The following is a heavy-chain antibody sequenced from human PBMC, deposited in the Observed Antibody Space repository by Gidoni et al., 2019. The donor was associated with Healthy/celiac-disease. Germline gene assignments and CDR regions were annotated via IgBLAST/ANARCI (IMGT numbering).Heavy chain of an antibody. CDR3: ARVRGAATPYDY. Sequence: QVQLVQSGAEVKRPGASVNVSCTASGYTFTSYAMHWVRQAPGQRLEWMGWINAGNGNTKYSQKFQGRVTITRDTSASTAYMELSSLRSEDTAVYYCARVRGAATPYDYWGQGTLVTVSS. CDR2: INAGNGNT. D-gene: IGHD1-26*01. J-gene: IGHJ4*02. V-gene: IGHV1-3*01. CDR1: GYTFTSYA.